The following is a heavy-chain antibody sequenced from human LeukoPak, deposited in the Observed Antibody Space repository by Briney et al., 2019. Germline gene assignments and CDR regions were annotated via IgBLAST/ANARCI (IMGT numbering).Heavy chain of an antibody. J-gene: IGHJ3*02. CDR3: VQEGPRGLAFDI. Sequence: PGGSLRLSCEASGVTFSSYVMSWVRQAPGKGPEWVSGISGSGGGTYYAASVKGRFAISRDNSKNTLYLQMNSLRAEDTAVYYCVQEGPRGLAFDIWGQGTKVTVSS. CDR2: ISGSGGGT. CDR1: GVTFSSYV. V-gene: IGHV3-23*01.